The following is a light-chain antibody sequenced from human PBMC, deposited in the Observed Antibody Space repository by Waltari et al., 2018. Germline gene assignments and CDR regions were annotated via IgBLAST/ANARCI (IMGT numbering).Light chain of an antibody. Sequence: QSVLTQPPAVSGAPGQRVTISCTGSSSNIGAGYDVHWYQQLPGTAPKLLIYGNGHRPSGVPARFSGSKSGTSASLAITGLQAEDEAEYYCQSYDSSLSVVFGGGTQLTVL. V-gene: IGLV1-40*01. CDR2: GNG. CDR3: QSYDSSLSVV. CDR1: SSNIGAGYD. J-gene: IGLJ7*01.